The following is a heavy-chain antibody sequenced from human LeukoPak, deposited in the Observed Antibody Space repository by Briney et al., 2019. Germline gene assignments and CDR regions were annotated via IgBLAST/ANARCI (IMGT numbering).Heavy chain of an antibody. V-gene: IGHV3-7*01. D-gene: IGHD5-12*01. Sequence: GSLRLSCAASGFTFSSYAMSWVRQAPGKGLDWVANIKQDGSEKYYVDSVKGRFTISRDNAKNSLSLQMNSLRAEDTAVYYCARRPYSGYGKYYYYMDVWGKGTTVTVSS. CDR1: GFTFSSYA. J-gene: IGHJ6*03. CDR3: ARRPYSGYGKYYYYMDV. CDR2: IKQDGSEK.